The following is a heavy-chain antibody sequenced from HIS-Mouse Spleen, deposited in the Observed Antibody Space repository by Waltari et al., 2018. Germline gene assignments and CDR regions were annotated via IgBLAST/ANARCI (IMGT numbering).Heavy chain of an antibody. V-gene: IGHV4-59*01. D-gene: IGHD7-27*01. J-gene: IGHJ4*02. Sequence: QVQLQESGPGLVKPSETLSITCTVSGGSISSYYWSWIRQPPGKGLEWIGYIYYSGSTNYNPSLKSRVTISVDTSKNQFSLKLSSVTAADTAVYYCARLTGVYYFDYWGQGTLVTVSS. CDR3: ARLTGVYYFDY. CDR2: IYYSGST. CDR1: GGSISSYY.